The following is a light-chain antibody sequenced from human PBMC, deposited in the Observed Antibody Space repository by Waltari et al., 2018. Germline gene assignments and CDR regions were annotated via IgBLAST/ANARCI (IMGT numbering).Light chain of an antibody. CDR2: DAS. V-gene: IGKV3-11*01. J-gene: IGKJ4*01. CDR1: QSVSSY. Sequence: EIVLTQSPATLSLSPGERATLSCRASQSVSSYLAWYQQKPGQAPRLLIYDASNRATGIPARFSGSGSGTDFTLTMSSLEPEDFAVYYCQQRSNWPPPTFGGGTKVEIK. CDR3: QQRSNWPPPT.